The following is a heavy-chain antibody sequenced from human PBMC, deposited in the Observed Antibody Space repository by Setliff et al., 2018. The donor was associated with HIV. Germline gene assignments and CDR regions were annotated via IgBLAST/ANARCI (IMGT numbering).Heavy chain of an antibody. V-gene: IGHV4-61*02. Sequence: PSETLSLTCTVSGGSISGGNYYWTWVRQPAEKGLEWIGRIYTSGSTNYNPSLKSRVTISVDTSKNQFSLRLSSVTAADTAIYYCARDWSGYSSSRGSYYYYMDVWGKGTTVTVSS. CDR3: ARDWSGYSSSRGSYYYYMDV. J-gene: IGHJ6*03. CDR2: IYTSGST. CDR1: GGSISGGNYY. D-gene: IGHD6-13*01.